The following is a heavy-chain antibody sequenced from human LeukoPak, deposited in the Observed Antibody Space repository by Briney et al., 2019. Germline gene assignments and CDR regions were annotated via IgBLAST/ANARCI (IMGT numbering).Heavy chain of an antibody. J-gene: IGHJ3*02. CDR2: INHGGST. D-gene: IGHD1-14*01. V-gene: IGHV4-34*01. Sequence: KPSETLSLTCAVYGGSFSGYYWSWIRQPPGEGLEWIGEINHGGSTNYNPSLKSRVTISVDTSKNQFSLKLSSVTAADTAVYYCAPRLTEGDAFGIWGQGTMVTVSS. CDR3: APRLTEGDAFGI. CDR1: GGSFSGYY.